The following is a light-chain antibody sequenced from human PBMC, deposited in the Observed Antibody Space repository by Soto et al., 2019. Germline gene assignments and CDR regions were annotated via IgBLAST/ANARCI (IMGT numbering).Light chain of an antibody. V-gene: IGKV1-5*03. J-gene: IGKJ2*01. CDR1: QSFGRW. CDR3: QEYKTGPGYN. CDR2: KTS. Sequence: DIQMTQSPSTLSASVGDRVTITCRASQSFGRWLAWYQQKPGKAPELLIYKTSTLECGVPSRFSGSGSGTEFTLTISSLQPDDFATYYCQEYKTGPGYNFGQGTRLEIK.